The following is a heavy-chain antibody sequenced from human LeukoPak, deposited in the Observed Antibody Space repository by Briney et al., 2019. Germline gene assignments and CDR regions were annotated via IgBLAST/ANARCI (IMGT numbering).Heavy chain of an antibody. D-gene: IGHD3-9*01. V-gene: IGHV3-9*01. Sequence: GRSLRLSCAASGFTFDDYAMHWVRQAPGKGLEWVSGISWNSGSIGYADSVKGRFTISRDNAKNSLYLQMNSLRAEDTALYYCAKDMHYDILTGYYSFDYWGQGTLVTVSS. CDR3: AKDMHYDILTGYYSFDY. CDR2: ISWNSGSI. CDR1: GFTFDDYA. J-gene: IGHJ4*02.